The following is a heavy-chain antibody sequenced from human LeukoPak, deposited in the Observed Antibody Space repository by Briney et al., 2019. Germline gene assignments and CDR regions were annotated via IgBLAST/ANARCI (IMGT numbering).Heavy chain of an antibody. CDR1: GFTFSSYS. J-gene: IGHJ5*02. CDR3: ARGASGWFDP. Sequence: PGGSLRLSCAASGFTFSSYSMNWVRQAPGKGLEWIGEINHSGSTNYNPSLKSRVTISVDTSKNQFSLKLSSVTAADTAVYYCARGASGWFDPWGQGTLVTVSS. D-gene: IGHD7-27*01. CDR2: INHSGST. V-gene: IGHV4-34*01.